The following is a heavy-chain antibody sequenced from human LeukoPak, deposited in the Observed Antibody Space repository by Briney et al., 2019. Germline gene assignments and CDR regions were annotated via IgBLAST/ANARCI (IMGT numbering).Heavy chain of an antibody. D-gene: IGHD3-10*01. J-gene: IGHJ3*02. CDR1: GYSFTSYW. Sequence: GESLKISCKCSGYSFTSYWIGLVRQMPGKGLEWVGIIYPGDTDTRYSPSFKGQVTISADKSISTAYLQWSSLKASDTAMYYCARNYGSGTFDIWGQGTMVTVSS. CDR2: IYPGDTDT. V-gene: IGHV5-51*01. CDR3: ARNYGSGTFDI.